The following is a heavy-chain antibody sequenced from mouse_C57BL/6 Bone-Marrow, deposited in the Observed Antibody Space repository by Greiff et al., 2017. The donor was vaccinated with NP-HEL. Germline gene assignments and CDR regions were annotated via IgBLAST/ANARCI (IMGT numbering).Heavy chain of an antibody. Sequence: VQLQQSGPELVKPGASVKISCKASGYSFTSYYIHWVKQRPGQGLEWIGWIYPGSGNTKYNEKFKGKATLTADTSSSTAYMQLSSLTSEDSAVYYCAREEGTGYAMDYWGQGTSVTVSS. CDR1: GYSFTSYY. V-gene: IGHV1-66*01. D-gene: IGHD4-1*01. J-gene: IGHJ4*01. CDR2: IYPGSGNT. CDR3: AREEGTGYAMDY.